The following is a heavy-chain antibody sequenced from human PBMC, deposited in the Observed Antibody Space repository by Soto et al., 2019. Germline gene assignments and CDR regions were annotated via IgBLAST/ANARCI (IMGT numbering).Heavy chain of an antibody. V-gene: IGHV3-23*01. D-gene: IGHD2-2*01. Sequence: EVQLLESGGGLVQPGGSLRLACAATGFTFNNYAMSWIRQTPGKGLEGVSTISGITGTTYYAESVRGRFTIARDNSKDRLYLQMNSLRAEDTAVYYCAKADKQTCSNILCYDFDSWGQGALVAVSS. CDR3: AKADKQTCSNILCYDFDS. CDR2: ISGITGTT. J-gene: IGHJ4*02. CDR1: GFTFNNYA.